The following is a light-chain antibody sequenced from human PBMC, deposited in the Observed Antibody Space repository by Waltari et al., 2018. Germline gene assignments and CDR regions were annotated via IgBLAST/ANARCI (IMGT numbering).Light chain of an antibody. Sequence: SALTQPDLVSGSPGQPITISCSGISSDSGGYEYVSWYQQHPGKAPKVIIYDVNNRPSGVSNRFSGSKSGSSASLTISGLQAEDEADYYCSSFTSSTTGIFGGGTKVTVL. CDR1: SSDSGGYEY. CDR3: SSFTSSTTGI. J-gene: IGLJ2*01. V-gene: IGLV2-14*03. CDR2: DVN.